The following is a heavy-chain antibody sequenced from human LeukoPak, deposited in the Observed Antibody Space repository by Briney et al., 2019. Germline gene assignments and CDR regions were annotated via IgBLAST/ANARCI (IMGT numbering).Heavy chain of an antibody. Sequence: GGSLRLSCAASGFTFSSYSMNWVRQAPGKGLEWVSYISSSSSTIYYADSVKGRFTISRDNAKNSLYLQMSSLRAEDTAVYYCAGGGYGDYAYWGQGTLVTVSS. CDR3: AGGGYGDYAY. CDR2: ISSSSSTI. V-gene: IGHV3-48*01. CDR1: GFTFSSYS. D-gene: IGHD4-17*01. J-gene: IGHJ4*02.